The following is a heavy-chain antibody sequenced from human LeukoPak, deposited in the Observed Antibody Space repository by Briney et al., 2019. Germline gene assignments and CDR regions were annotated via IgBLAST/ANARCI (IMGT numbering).Heavy chain of an antibody. CDR3: ATKRVLRMGVSSYCDY. V-gene: IGHV1-24*01. Sequence: ASVKVSCKVSVYTHTQLSMRWVRQAPGKGLEWMGGFDPEDGETIYAQKFQGRVTMTEETSTDTAYMELRSMRSEDTAVYYCATKRVLRMGVSSYCDYWGQGTLVTVSS. CDR1: VYTHTQLS. J-gene: IGHJ4*02. D-gene: IGHD3-16*02. CDR2: FDPEDGET.